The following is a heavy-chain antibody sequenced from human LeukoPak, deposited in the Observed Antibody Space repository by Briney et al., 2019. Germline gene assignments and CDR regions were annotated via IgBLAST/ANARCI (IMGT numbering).Heavy chain of an antibody. CDR3: ATTYHYDSSGYYYPALGY. D-gene: IGHD3-22*01. V-gene: IGHV1-24*01. Sequence: GASVKVSCKVSGYTLTELSMHWVRQAPGKGLEWMGGFDPEDGETIYAQKFQGRVTMTEDTSTDTAYMELSSLRSEDTAVYYCATTYHYDSSGYYYPALGYWGQGTLVTVSS. CDR1: GYTLTELS. J-gene: IGHJ4*02. CDR2: FDPEDGET.